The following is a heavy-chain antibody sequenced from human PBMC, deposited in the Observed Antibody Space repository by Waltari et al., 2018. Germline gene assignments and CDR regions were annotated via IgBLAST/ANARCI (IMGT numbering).Heavy chain of an antibody. V-gene: IGHV3-73*01. D-gene: IGHD6-13*01. CDR1: GFTFSGPA. CDR3: TRHVPGSSSWYQDY. J-gene: IGHJ4*02. Sequence: EVQLVESGGGLVQPGGSLKLSCAASGFTFSGPAMHWVRQASGKGLEWVGRIRSKANSYATAYAASVKGRFTISRDDSKNTAYLQMNSLKTEDTAVYYCTRHVPGSSSWYQDYWGQGTLVTVSS. CDR2: IRSKANSYAT.